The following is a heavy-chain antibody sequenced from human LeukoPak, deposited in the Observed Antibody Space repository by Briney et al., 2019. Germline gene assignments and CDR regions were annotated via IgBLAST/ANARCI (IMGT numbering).Heavy chain of an antibody. CDR2: IPNDRRNN. D-gene: IGHD3-22*01. CDR3: ATSRDYYDSNGYYPYYFDC. Sequence: GGSLRLSCEASGFTFNYYGMHWLRQAPGKGLEWVAVIPNDRRNNYYADSVKGRFTISRDNFKNTLYLQMNSLRTEDTAVYYCATSRDYYDSNGYYPYYFDCWGQGTLVTVSS. V-gene: IGHV3-30*03. J-gene: IGHJ4*02. CDR1: GFTFNYYG.